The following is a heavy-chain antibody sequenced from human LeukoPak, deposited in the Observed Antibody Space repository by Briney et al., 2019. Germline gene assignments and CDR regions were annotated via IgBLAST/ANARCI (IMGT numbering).Heavy chain of an antibody. Sequence: SETLSLTCDVSGGSITQTNYWTWVRQPPGQGLEWIGEVNLQGGTNYNPSLLRRVAISVDTSANHVSLQMTSVTAADTAVYYCARDPDPMCSGGSCYRFDYWGQGTLVTVSS. CDR1: GGSITQTNY. V-gene: IGHV4-4*02. J-gene: IGHJ4*02. D-gene: IGHD2-15*01. CDR3: ARDPDPMCSGGSCYRFDY. CDR2: VNLQGGT.